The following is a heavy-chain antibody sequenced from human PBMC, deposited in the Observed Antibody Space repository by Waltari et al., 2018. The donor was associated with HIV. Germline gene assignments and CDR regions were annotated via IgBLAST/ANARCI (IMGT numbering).Heavy chain of an antibody. V-gene: IGHV3-48*03. CDR2: ISSSGSTI. Sequence: EVQLVESGGGLVQPGGSLRLSCAASGFTFSSYEMNWVRQAPGKGLEWVSYISSSGSTIYYADSVKGRFTISRDNAKNSLYLQMNSLRAEDTAVYYCAAERSGGPLPISIWGQGTMVTVSS. J-gene: IGHJ3*02. CDR3: AAERSGGPLPISI. CDR1: GFTFSSYE. D-gene: IGHD2-15*01.